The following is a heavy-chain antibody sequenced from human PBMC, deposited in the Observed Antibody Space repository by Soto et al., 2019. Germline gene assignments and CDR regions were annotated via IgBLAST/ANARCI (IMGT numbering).Heavy chain of an antibody. J-gene: IGHJ5*02. CDR1: GSTFSAYW. Sequence: EVQLVESGGGLVQPGGSLTLSCEASGSTFSAYWMTWVRQAPGKGLEWVGNIKFDGSEKNYVDSVKGRFTISRDNARSSLYLQMNSLRAEDTAVYYCAGDLDYSDSSGYWYDRWHPWGQGTLVTVSS. CDR3: AGDLDYSDSSGYWYDRWHP. V-gene: IGHV3-7*03. D-gene: IGHD3-22*01. CDR2: IKFDGSEK.